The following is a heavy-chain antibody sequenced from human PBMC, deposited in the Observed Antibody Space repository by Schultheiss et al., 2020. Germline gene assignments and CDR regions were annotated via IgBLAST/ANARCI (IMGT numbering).Heavy chain of an antibody. CDR3: AKGNNWNYEGDYYYYGMDV. D-gene: IGHD1-7*01. Sequence: ESLKISCAASGFTFSSYWMHWVRQVPGKGLVWVSRINMDGGTTRYADSVQGRFTISRDNSKNTLYLQMNSLRAEDTAVYYCAKGNNWNYEGDYYYYGMDVWGQGTTVTVSS. J-gene: IGHJ6*02. CDR1: GFTFSSYW. V-gene: IGHV3-74*01. CDR2: INMDGGTT.